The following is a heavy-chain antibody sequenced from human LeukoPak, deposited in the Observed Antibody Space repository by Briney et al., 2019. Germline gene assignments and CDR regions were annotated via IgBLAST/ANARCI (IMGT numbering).Heavy chain of an antibody. CDR2: ISAYNGNT. CDR1: GYTFTSYG. V-gene: IGHV1-18*01. CDR3: AREDIVVVPDYYYGMDV. D-gene: IGHD2-2*01. Sequence: GASVKVSCKASGYTFTSYGISWVRQAPGQGLEWMGWISAYNGNTNYAQKLQGRVTMTTDTSTSTAYMELRSLRSDDTAVYYCAREDIVVVPDYYYGMDVWGQGTTVTVSS. J-gene: IGHJ6*02.